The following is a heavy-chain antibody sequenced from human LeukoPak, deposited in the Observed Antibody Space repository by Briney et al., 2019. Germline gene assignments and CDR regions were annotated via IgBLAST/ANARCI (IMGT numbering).Heavy chain of an antibody. Sequence: SETLSLTCTVSGGSISSYYWSWIRQPPGKGLEWIGYIYYSGSTNYNPSLMSRVTISVDTSKNQFSLKLSSVTAADTAVYYCARHWQHLDAFDIWGQGTMVTVSS. CDR3: ARHWQHLDAFDI. CDR1: GGSISSYY. D-gene: IGHD6-13*01. V-gene: IGHV4-59*08. J-gene: IGHJ3*02. CDR2: IYYSGST.